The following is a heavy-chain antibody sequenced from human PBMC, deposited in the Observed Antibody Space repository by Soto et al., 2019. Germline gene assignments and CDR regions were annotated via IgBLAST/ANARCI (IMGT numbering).Heavy chain of an antibody. D-gene: IGHD3-22*01. CDR2: IYNGGST. CDR1: GFTVTRNY. Sequence: GGSLRLSCAASGFTVTRNYMNWVRQAPGKGLQWVSSIYNGGSTSYADSVKGRFTISRDSYRNTLYLQMNSLRPEDTAVYYCARGGSSGHITPPPNNWFDPWGQGTMVTVSS. CDR3: ARGGSSGHITPPPNNWFDP. J-gene: IGHJ5*02. V-gene: IGHV3-53*01.